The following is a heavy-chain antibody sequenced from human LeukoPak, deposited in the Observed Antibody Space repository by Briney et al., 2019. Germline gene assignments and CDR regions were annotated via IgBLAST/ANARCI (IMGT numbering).Heavy chain of an antibody. J-gene: IGHJ4*02. CDR3: ARESDYGDD. D-gene: IGHD4-17*01. Sequence: SETLSLTCTVSGYSISSGYYWGWIRQPPGKGLEWIGSIYHSGSTYYNPSLKSRVTISVDTSKNQFSLKLSSVTAADTAVYYCARESDYGDDWGQGTLVTVSS. V-gene: IGHV4-38-2*02. CDR1: GYSISSGYY. CDR2: IYHSGST.